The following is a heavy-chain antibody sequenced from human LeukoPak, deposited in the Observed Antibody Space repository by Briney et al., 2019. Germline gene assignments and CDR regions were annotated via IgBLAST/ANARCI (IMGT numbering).Heavy chain of an antibody. D-gene: IGHD3-22*01. V-gene: IGHV1-2*02. CDR2: INPNSGGT. Sequence: ASVKVSCKASGYTFTGYHMHWVRQALGQGLEWMGWINPNSGGTDYAQKFQGRVSMTRDTSISTAYMELSRLRSDDTAVYYCARAYDSSGYHSRVFEYWGQGTLVTVSS. CDR1: GYTFTGYH. CDR3: ARAYDSSGYHSRVFEY. J-gene: IGHJ4*02.